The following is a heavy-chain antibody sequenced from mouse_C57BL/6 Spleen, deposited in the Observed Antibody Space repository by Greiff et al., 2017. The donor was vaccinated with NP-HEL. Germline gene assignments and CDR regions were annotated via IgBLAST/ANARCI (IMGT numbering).Heavy chain of an antibody. J-gene: IGHJ3*01. CDR3: ARNYYGSSYWFAY. Sequence: VKVEESGPGLVAPSQSLSITCTVSGFSLTSYAISWVRQPPGKGLEWLGVIWTGGGTNYNSAPKSRLSISKDNSKSQVFLKMNSLQTDDTARYYCARNYYGSSYWFAYWGQGTLVTVSA. D-gene: IGHD1-1*01. CDR1: GFSLTSYA. V-gene: IGHV2-9-1*01. CDR2: IWTGGGT.